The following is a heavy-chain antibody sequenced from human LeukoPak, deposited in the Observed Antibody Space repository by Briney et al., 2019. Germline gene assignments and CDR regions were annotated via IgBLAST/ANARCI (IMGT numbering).Heavy chain of an antibody. CDR3: TTAGGIVVVFDY. Sequence: GGSLRPSCAASGFTFSNAWMSWVRQAPGKGLEWVGRIKSKTDGGTTDYAAPVKGRFTISRDDSKNTLYLQMNSLKTEDTAVYYCTTAGGIVVVFDYWGQGTLVTVSS. CDR1: GFTFSNAW. V-gene: IGHV3-15*01. D-gene: IGHD3-22*01. CDR2: IKSKTDGGTT. J-gene: IGHJ4*02.